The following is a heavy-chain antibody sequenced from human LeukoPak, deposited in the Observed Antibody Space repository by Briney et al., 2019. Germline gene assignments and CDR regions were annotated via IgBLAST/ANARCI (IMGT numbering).Heavy chain of an antibody. J-gene: IGHJ4*02. V-gene: IGHV3-21*01. D-gene: IGHD6-19*01. CDR1: GFTFSSYS. CDR3: APAPELVDGPWDATFDG. CDR2: ISSTSSYI. Sequence: KAGGSLRLSCTASGFTFSSYSMNWVRQAPGKGLEWVSSISSTSSYIYYADSVKGRFTISRDNARNSLYLQMNSLRAEDTAVYYCAPAPELVDGPWDATFDGWGQGPLVTVPS.